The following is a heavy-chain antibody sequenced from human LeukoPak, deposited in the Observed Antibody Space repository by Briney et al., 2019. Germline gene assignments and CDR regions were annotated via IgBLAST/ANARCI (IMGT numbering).Heavy chain of an antibody. V-gene: IGHV3-23*01. Sequence: GGSLRLSCAASGFTFSSYAMSWVRQAPGKGLEWVSAISGSGGSTYYADSVKGRFTISRDNSKNTLYLQMNSLRAEDTAVYYCAKDLVRSIVVVPAAITLGYWGQGTLVTVSS. CDR2: ISGSGGST. D-gene: IGHD2-2*01. CDR3: AKDLVRSIVVVPAAITLGY. J-gene: IGHJ4*02. CDR1: GFTFSSYA.